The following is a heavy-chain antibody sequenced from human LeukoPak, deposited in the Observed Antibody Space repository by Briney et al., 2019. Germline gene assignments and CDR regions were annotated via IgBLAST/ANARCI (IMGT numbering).Heavy chain of an antibody. D-gene: IGHD2-15*01. CDR3: ARDGHLGYCSGGRCYWGYFDY. V-gene: IGHV3-30-3*01. J-gene: IGHJ4*02. CDR2: ISYDGSNK. CDR1: GFTFSSYA. Sequence: GRSLRLSCAASGFTFSSYAMHWVRQAPGKGLEWVAVISYDGSNKYYADSVKGRFTISRDNSKNTLYLQLNSLRAEDTAVYYCARDGHLGYCSGGRCYWGYFDYWGQGTLVTVSS.